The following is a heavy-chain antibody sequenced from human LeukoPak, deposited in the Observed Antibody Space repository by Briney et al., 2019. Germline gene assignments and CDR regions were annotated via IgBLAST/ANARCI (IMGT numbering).Heavy chain of an antibody. V-gene: IGHV3-30-3*01. Sequence: GGSLRLSCAASGFTFSSYAMHWVRQAPGKGLEWVAVISYDGSNKYYADSVKGRFTISRDNSKNTLYLQMNSLRAEDTALYYCAKSPGPNSAWDYWGQGTQVTVSS. D-gene: IGHD4-23*01. CDR1: GFTFSSYA. CDR3: AKSPGPNSAWDY. CDR2: ISYDGSNK. J-gene: IGHJ4*02.